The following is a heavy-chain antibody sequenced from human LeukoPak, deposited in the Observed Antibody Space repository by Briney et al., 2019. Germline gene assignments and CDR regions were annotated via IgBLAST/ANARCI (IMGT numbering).Heavy chain of an antibody. D-gene: IGHD6-6*01. CDR3: ARGRGSSSYYYYYYYMDV. Sequence: PSETLSLTCAVYGGSFSGYYWSWIRQPPGKGLEWIGEINHSGSTNYNPSLKSRVTISVDTSKNQFSLKLSSVTAADTAVYYCARGRGSSSYYYYYYYMDVWGKGTTVTVSS. CDR2: INHSGST. CDR1: GGSFSGYY. V-gene: IGHV4-34*01. J-gene: IGHJ6*03.